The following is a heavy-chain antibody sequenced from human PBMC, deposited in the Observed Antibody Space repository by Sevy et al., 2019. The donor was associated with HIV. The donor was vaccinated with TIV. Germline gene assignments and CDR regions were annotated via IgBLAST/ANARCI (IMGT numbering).Heavy chain of an antibody. D-gene: IGHD1-20*01. CDR3: AKDQGYNWNTEGFFDY. Sequence: GGSLRLSCAASAFNFSTNGMHWVRQAPGKGLEWVAFIRYDGSNKFYTDSVKGRFTISRDNSKNTLYLQMNSLTTEDTAVYYCAKDQGYNWNTEGFFDYWGQGTLVTVSS. CDR1: AFNFSTNG. CDR2: IRYDGSNK. J-gene: IGHJ4*02. V-gene: IGHV3-30*02.